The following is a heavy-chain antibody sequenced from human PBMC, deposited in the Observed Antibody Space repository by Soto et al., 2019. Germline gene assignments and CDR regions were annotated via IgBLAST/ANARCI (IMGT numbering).Heavy chain of an antibody. CDR3: ATRITVFGLLIHPFDP. CDR2: INHTGVT. V-gene: IGHV4-34*01. Sequence: SETLSLTCAVYGGSVNGYYWNWIRQPPGKGLEWIGEINHTGVTHYNPSLKSRVTMSVDTSKNQFSLRLSSVTAADTAIYYCATRITVFGLLIHPFDPWGQGTQVTVSS. CDR1: GGSVNGYY. J-gene: IGHJ5*02. D-gene: IGHD3-3*01.